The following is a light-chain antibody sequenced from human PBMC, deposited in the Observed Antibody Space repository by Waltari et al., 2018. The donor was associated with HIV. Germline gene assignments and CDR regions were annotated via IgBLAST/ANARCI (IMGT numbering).Light chain of an antibody. CDR3: ATWDSSLNALL. CDR2: DDT. CDR1: TSNIGYNL. Sequence: QSVLTQPPSVSATPGQRVTISCSGRTSNIGYNLVSWYQHIPGTAPKLLIYDDTERPSGIPDRFSGSRSGTSATLGITGLQTGDEADYYCATWDSSLNALLFGGGT. J-gene: IGLJ2*01. V-gene: IGLV1-51*01.